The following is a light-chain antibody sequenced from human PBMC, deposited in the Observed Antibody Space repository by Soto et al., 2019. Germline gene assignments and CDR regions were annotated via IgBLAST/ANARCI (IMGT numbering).Light chain of an antibody. V-gene: IGLV2-23*01. J-gene: IGLJ1*01. CDR3: CSYAGSSSYV. CDR1: SSDVGSYNL. Sequence: VLTQPASVSGSTGQSITISCTGTSSDVGSYNLVSWYQQHPGKAPKLMIYEGSKRPSGVSNRFSGSKSGNTASLTISGLQAEDEADYYCCSYAGSSSYVFGTGTRSPS. CDR2: EGS.